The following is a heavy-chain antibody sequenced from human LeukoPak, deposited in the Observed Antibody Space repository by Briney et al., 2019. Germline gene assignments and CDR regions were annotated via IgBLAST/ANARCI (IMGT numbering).Heavy chain of an antibody. J-gene: IGHJ4*02. CDR1: GYSISSGYY. Sequence: SETLSLTCTVSGYSISSGYYWGWIRQPPGKGLECIGSIYHSGSTYYNPSLKSRVTISVDTSKNHFSLKLRSVTAADTAVYYCAKDHYDSSGYPFDYWGQGTLVTVSS. CDR2: IYHSGST. V-gene: IGHV4-38-2*02. D-gene: IGHD3-22*01. CDR3: AKDHYDSSGYPFDY.